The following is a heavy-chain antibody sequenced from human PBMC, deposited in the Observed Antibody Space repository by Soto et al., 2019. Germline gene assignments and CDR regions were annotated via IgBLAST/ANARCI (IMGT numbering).Heavy chain of an antibody. CDR1: GGSISSGGYY. Sequence: QVQLQESGPGLVKPSQTLSLTCTVSGGSISSGGYYWSWIRQHPGKGLEWIGYIYYSGSTYYNPSLKSRVTISVDTSKNQFSLKLSSVTAADTAVYYCARVDGYCSGGSCYSGDARNPWFDPWGQGTLVTVSS. J-gene: IGHJ5*02. CDR3: ARVDGYCSGGSCYSGDARNPWFDP. CDR2: IYYSGST. V-gene: IGHV4-31*03. D-gene: IGHD2-15*01.